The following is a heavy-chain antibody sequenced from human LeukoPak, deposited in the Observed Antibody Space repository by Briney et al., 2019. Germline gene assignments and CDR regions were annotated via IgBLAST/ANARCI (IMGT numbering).Heavy chain of an antibody. CDR1: GFTFGTYC. D-gene: IGHD4-17*01. CDR2: IRTGGDLT. Sequence: GGSLRLSCAASGFTFGTYCMNWARQTPGKGMEWLSNIRTGGDLTSYAGSVRGRFTISRDNAKSSLFLQMNSLRVEDTAVYYCVRDLDYAFDYWGQGALVIVSS. V-gene: IGHV3-48*01. CDR3: VRDLDYAFDY. J-gene: IGHJ4*02.